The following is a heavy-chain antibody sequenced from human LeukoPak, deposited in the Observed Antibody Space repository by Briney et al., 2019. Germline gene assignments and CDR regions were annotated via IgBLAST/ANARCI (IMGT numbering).Heavy chain of an antibody. V-gene: IGHV7-4-1*02. J-gene: IGHJ3*02. D-gene: IGHD6-19*01. CDR2: INTNTGNP. CDR3: ARVKRAVTSTGEAFDI. Sequence: ASVKVSCKASGYTFTSYAMNWVRQAPGQGREWMGWINTNTGNPTYAQGFTGRFVFSLDTSVSTAYLQISSLKAEDTAVYYCARVKRAVTSTGEAFDIWGLGTMVTVSS. CDR1: GYTFTSYA.